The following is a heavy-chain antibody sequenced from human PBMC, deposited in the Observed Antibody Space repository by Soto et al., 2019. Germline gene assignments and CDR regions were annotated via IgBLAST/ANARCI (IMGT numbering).Heavy chain of an antibody. V-gene: IGHV4-34*01. Sequence: QVQLQQWGAGLLKPSETLSLTCAVYGGSFSGYYWSWIRQPPGKGLEWIGEINHSGSTNYNPSLKSRVPISVDTSKNQFSLKLSSVTAADTAVYYCARRRYSGSYYYAFDIWGQGTMVTVSS. CDR1: GGSFSGYY. CDR3: ARRRYSGSYYYAFDI. D-gene: IGHD1-26*01. J-gene: IGHJ3*02. CDR2: INHSGST.